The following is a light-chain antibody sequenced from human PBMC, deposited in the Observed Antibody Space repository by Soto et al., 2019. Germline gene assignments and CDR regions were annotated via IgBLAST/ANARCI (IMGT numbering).Light chain of an antibody. J-gene: IGKJ1*01. CDR1: RGIGNA. CDR2: SAS. CDR3: QQFDNWPRT. Sequence: DIQMTQSPSSLSASVGDRVTITCRPSRGIGNALAWYQQKPGTVPKLLIHSASTLQSGVPSRFSGSGSGTEFTLTISSLQPEDFAVYYCQQFDNWPRTFGQGTKVDIK. V-gene: IGKV1-27*01.